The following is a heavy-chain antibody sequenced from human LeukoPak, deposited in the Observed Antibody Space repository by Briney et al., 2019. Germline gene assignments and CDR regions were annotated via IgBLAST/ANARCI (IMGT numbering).Heavy chain of an antibody. J-gene: IGHJ3*02. CDR2: IYTSGST. V-gene: IGHV4-4*07. CDR3: ARDQYCSTTTCPDGLDI. CDR1: GGSISSYY. D-gene: IGHD2-2*01. Sequence: KTSETLSLTCTVSGGSISSYYWSWIRQSPGKGLEWIGRIYTSGSTNYNPSLKSRVTMSVDTSKNQFSLKLSSVTAADTALYYCARDQYCSTTTCPDGLDIWGQGTMVTVSS.